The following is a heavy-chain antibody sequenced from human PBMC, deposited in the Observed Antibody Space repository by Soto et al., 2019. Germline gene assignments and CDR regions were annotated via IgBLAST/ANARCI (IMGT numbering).Heavy chain of an antibody. J-gene: IGHJ4*02. V-gene: IGHV3-33*06. D-gene: IGHD3-22*01. CDR1: GFTFSSSA. CDR3: AKDYYDSSGHYRFDY. CDR2: IWNDGSNE. Sequence: QVQLVESGGGVVQPGRSLRLSCAASGFTFSSSAMHWVRQAPGKGLEWVAVIWNDGSNEYYADSVKGRFTISGVNPKNTLYLQMNSLRAEHTAVYYCAKDYYDSSGHYRFDYWGQGTLVTVSS.